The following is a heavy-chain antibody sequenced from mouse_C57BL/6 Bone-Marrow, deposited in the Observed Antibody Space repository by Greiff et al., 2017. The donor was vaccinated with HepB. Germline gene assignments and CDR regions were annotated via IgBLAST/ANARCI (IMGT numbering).Heavy chain of an antibody. CDR1: GFNIKDDY. J-gene: IGHJ3*01. V-gene: IGHV14-4*01. CDR2: IDPENGDT. Sequence: VQLQQSGAELVRPGASVKLSCTASGFNIKDDYMHWVKQRPEQGLEWIGWIDPENGDTEYASKFQGKATITADTSSNTAYLPLSSLTSEDTAVYYCTTGYGSSFAYWGQGTLVTVSA. CDR3: TTGYGSSFAY. D-gene: IGHD1-1*01.